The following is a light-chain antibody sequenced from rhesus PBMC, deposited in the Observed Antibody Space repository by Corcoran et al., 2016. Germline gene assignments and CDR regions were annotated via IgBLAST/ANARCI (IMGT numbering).Light chain of an antibody. CDR3: QHGYGTPFT. J-gene: IGKJ3*01. CDR1: ENVDNF. V-gene: IGKV1-74*01. CDR2: KAS. Sequence: DIQMTQSPSSLSVSVGDRVTITCRASENVDNFLNWYQKKPGKAPKLLIYKASTLQSGVPSRFSGSGAVTDYTFTISSLQPEDVATYYCQHGYGTPFTFGPGTKLDIK.